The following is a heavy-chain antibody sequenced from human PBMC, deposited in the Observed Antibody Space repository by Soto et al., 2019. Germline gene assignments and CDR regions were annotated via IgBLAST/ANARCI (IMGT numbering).Heavy chain of an antibody. J-gene: IGHJ4*02. CDR3: AKPSEPEQQLAGSVYYFDY. CDR1: GFTFSSYG. CDR2: ISYDGSNK. V-gene: IGHV3-30*18. D-gene: IGHD6-13*01. Sequence: GSLRLSCAASGFTFSSYGMHWVRQAPGKGLEWVAVISYDGSNKYYADSVKGRFTISRDNSKNTLYLQMNSLRAEDTAVYYCAKPSEPEQQLAGSVYYFDYWGQGTLVTVSS.